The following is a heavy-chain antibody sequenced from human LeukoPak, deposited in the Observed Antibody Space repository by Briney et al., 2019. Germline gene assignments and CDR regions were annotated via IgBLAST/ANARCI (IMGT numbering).Heavy chain of an antibody. J-gene: IGHJ4*02. D-gene: IGHD3-22*01. CDR2: ISYDGSNK. CDR1: GFTFSSYA. V-gene: IGHV3-30-3*01. Sequence: PGGSLRLSCAASGFTFSSYAMHWVRQAPGKGLEWVAVISYDGSNKYYADSVKGRFTISRDNSKNTLYLQMNSLRAEDTAVYYCAREGGMAMIVVVTVYFDYWGQGTLVTVSS. CDR3: AREGGMAMIVVVTVYFDY.